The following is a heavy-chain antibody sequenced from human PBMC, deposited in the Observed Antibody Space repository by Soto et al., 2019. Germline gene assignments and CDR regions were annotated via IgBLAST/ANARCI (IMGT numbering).Heavy chain of an antibody. CDR1: GYTFTSYG. CDR2: ISAYNGNT. CDR3: ARGTHYYGSGSYFDY. J-gene: IGHJ4*02. D-gene: IGHD3-10*01. V-gene: IGHV1-18*01. Sequence: ASVKVSCKASGYTFTSYGISWVRQAPGQGLEWMGWISAYNGNTNYAQKLQGRVTMTTDTSTSTAYMELRSLRSDDPAVYYCARGTHYYGSGSYFDYWGQGTLVTVSS.